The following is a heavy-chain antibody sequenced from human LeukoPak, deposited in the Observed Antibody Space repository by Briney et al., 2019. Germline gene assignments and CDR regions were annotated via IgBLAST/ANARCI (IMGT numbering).Heavy chain of an antibody. CDR2: MYYNGST. Sequence: PSETLSLTCTVSGGSISSTNYYWGWIRQPPGKGLEWIGSMYYNGSTYYNPSLRSRVTISVDTSKNQFSLKLSSVTAADTAVYYCARAVGAENWFDPWGQGTLVTVSS. CDR3: ARAVGAENWFDP. CDR1: GGSISSTNYY. V-gene: IGHV4-39*07. D-gene: IGHD1-26*01. J-gene: IGHJ5*02.